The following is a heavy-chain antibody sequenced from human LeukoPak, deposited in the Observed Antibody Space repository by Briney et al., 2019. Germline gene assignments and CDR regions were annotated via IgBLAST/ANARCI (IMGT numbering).Heavy chain of an antibody. Sequence: GEPLNISCKASGYSFTSYWIGWVRQMPGKGLEWMGIIYPGDSDTRYSPSFQGQVTISADKSISTAYLQWSSLKASDTAMYCCARHSYYYDSSGYYHGDAFDIWGQGTMVSVSS. D-gene: IGHD3-22*01. CDR1: GYSFTSYW. J-gene: IGHJ3*02. CDR3: ARHSYYYDSSGYYHGDAFDI. V-gene: IGHV5-51*01. CDR2: IYPGDSDT.